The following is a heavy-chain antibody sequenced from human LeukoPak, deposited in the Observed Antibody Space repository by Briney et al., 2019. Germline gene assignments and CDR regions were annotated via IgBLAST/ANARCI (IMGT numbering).Heavy chain of an antibody. V-gene: IGHV4-39*01. J-gene: IGHJ5*02. CDR3: ARHWREWLVPGWFDP. Sequence: KPSETLSLTCTVSVGSISSSSYHCGWIRQPPGQGLERIGSIYDSGSTYYNRSLKSQVTISVYTYNKQFSLKLSAVTAADTAVYDCARHWREWLVPGWFDPWGQGTLVTVSS. CDR2: IYDSGST. D-gene: IGHD6-19*01. CDR1: VGSISSSSYH.